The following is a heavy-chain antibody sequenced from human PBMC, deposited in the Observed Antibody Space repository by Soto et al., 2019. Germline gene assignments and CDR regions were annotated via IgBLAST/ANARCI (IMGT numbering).Heavy chain of an antibody. J-gene: IGHJ4*02. CDR2: INHSGST. Sequence: SETLSLTCAVYGGSFSGYYWSWIRQPPGKGLEWIGEINHSGSTNYNPSLKSRVTISVDTSKNQFSLKLSSVTAADTAVYYCARGDYGSGSYWGYWGQGTLVTVSS. CDR3: ARGDYGSGSYWGY. D-gene: IGHD3-10*01. V-gene: IGHV4-34*01. CDR1: GGSFSGYY.